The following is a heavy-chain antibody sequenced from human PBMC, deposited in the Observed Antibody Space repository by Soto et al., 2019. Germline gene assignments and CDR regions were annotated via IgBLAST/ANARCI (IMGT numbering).Heavy chain of an antibody. CDR3: AGEAYSGSYPPYYYHGMDV. J-gene: IGHJ6*02. CDR2: INPSGGST. V-gene: IGHV1-46*01. CDR1: GYTFTSYY. D-gene: IGHD1-26*01. Sequence: ASVKVSCKASGYTFTSYYMHWVRQAPGQGLEWMGIINPSGGSTSYAQKFQGRVTMTRDTSTSTVYMELSSLRSEDTAVYYCAGEAYSGSYPPYYYHGMDVWGQGTTVTVSS.